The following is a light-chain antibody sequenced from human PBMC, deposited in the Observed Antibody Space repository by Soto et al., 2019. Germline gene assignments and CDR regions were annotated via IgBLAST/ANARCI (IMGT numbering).Light chain of an antibody. Sequence: DIVMTQSPDSLAVSLGERATINCKSSQSVLYSSNNKNYLAWYQQKPGQPPKLLIYWASTRESGVPDRFSGSGSGTDFTLTISSLQAEDVAVYYCQQYYNTPSYTFGQGTKLEIE. CDR1: QSVLYSSNNKNY. V-gene: IGKV4-1*01. CDR2: WAS. J-gene: IGKJ2*01. CDR3: QQYYNTPSYT.